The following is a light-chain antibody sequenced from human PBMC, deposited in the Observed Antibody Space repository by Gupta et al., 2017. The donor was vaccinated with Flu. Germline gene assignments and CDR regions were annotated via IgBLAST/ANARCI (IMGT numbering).Light chain of an antibody. J-gene: IGLJ3*02. CDR2: KDS. V-gene: IGLV3-25*02. Sequence: SYELTQPPSVSVSPGQTARITCSGDALPKQYAYWYQQKPGQAPVLVIYKDSERPSGIPERFSGSSSGTTVTLTISGVQAEDEAGYYCQSADSSGTWVFGGGTKLTVL. CDR3: QSADSSGTWV. CDR1: ALPKQY.